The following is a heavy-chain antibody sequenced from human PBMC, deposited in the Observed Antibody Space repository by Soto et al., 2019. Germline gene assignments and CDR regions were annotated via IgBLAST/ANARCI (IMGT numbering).Heavy chain of an antibody. CDR3: ARDAAPRIVLGDAFDI. D-gene: IGHD2-2*01. Sequence: GGSLRLSCAASGFTFSSYSMNWVRQAPGKGLEWVSSISSSSSYIYYADSVKGRFTISRDNAKNSLYLQMNSLRAEDTAVYYCARDAAPRIVLGDAFDIWGQGTMVTVSS. J-gene: IGHJ3*02. V-gene: IGHV3-21*01. CDR1: GFTFSSYS. CDR2: ISSSSSYI.